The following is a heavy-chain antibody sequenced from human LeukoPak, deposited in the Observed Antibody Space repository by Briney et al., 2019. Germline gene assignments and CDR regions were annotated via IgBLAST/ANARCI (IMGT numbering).Heavy chain of an antibody. D-gene: IGHD6-6*01. Sequence: SETLSLTCTVSGGSISSNYWSWIRQPAGKGLEWIGYIYYSGSTNYNPSLKSRVTISVDTSKNQFSLKLSSVTAADTAVYYCARPSSGPYAFDIWGQGTMVTVSS. J-gene: IGHJ3*02. CDR3: ARPSSGPYAFDI. V-gene: IGHV4-59*01. CDR1: GGSISSNY. CDR2: IYYSGST.